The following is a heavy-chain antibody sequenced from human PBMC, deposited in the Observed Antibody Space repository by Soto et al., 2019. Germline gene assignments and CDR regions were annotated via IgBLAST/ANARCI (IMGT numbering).Heavy chain of an antibody. CDR1: GGSFIGYY. J-gene: IGHJ4*02. CDR3: ATHPAGGY. D-gene: IGHD3-10*01. Sequence: PSETLSLTCAVYGGSFIGYYWSWIRQPPGKGLEWIGEINHSGSTNYNPPLKSRVTISIDRSKKQFFLKLSSVTAADTAVYYCATHPAGGYWGQGTLVTVSS. V-gene: IGHV4-34*01. CDR2: INHSGST.